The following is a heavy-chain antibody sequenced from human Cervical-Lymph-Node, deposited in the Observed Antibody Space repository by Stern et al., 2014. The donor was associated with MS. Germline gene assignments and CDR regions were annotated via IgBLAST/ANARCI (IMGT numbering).Heavy chain of an antibody. CDR1: GDTLSSHT. V-gene: IGHV1-69*01. CDR3: ASGAHGMDV. D-gene: IGHD3-10*01. CDR2: IIPIFDAP. Sequence: MQLVESGAEVKKVGSSVKVSCQASGDTLSSHTISWVRQAPGQGLEWMGGIIPIFDAPNYAQKFQGRVRITSDETTNTAHMELSSLRSEDTAVYYCASGAHGMDVWGQGTAVTVSS. J-gene: IGHJ6*02.